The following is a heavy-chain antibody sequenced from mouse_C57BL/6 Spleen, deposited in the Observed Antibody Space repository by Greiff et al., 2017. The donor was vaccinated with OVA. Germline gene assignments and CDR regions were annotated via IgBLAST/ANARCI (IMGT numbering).Heavy chain of an antibody. Sequence: QVQLQQSGAELVMPGASVKLSCKASGYTFTSYWMHWVKQRPGQGLEWIGEIDPSDSYTNYNQKFKGKSTLTVDKSSSTAYMQLSSLTSEDSAVYYCALIYYGTGVYFDYWGQGTTLTVSS. D-gene: IGHD2-1*01. V-gene: IGHV1-69*01. CDR1: GYTFTSYW. J-gene: IGHJ2*01. CDR3: ALIYYGTGVYFDY. CDR2: IDPSDSYT.